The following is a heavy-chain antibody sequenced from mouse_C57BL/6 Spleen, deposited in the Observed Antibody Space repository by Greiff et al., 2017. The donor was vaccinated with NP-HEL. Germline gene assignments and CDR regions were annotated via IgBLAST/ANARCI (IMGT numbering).Heavy chain of an antibody. V-gene: IGHV14-1*01. D-gene: IGHD2-1*01. Sequence: VQLQQSGAELVRPGASVKLSCTASGFNITDYYMHWVKQRPEQGLEWIGRIDPEDGATEYVPKFQGKATMTADTSSNTSCLQHSSLTSEDAAVYYCTLCYGNYDFDYWGKGTTLTVSS. CDR3: TLCYGNYDFDY. CDR1: GFNITDYY. J-gene: IGHJ2*01. CDR2: IDPEDGAT.